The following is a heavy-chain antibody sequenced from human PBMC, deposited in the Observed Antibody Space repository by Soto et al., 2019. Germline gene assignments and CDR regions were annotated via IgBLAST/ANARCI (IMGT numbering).Heavy chain of an antibody. D-gene: IGHD1-1*01. CDR3: ARRYGYSFDY. V-gene: IGHV4-59*08. Sequence: QVQLQESGPGLVKPSETLSLTCTVSGGSISSYYWSWIRQPPGKGLEWIGYIYYSGSTNYNPSLKSRVTTSVDTSKNQFSLKPSSVTAADTAVYYCARRYGYSFDYWGQGTLVTVSS. CDR2: IYYSGST. CDR1: GGSISSYY. J-gene: IGHJ4*02.